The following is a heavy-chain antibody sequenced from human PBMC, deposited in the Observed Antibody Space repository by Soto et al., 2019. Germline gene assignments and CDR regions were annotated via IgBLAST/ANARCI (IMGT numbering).Heavy chain of an antibody. V-gene: IGHV6-1*01. CDR3: TRHTPGPNFYYGVDV. CDR1: GDSVSSNSAA. J-gene: IGHJ6*02. CDR2: TYYRSKWYN. Sequence: PSQTLSLTCAISGDSVSSNSAAWNWIRQSPSRGLEWLGRTYYRSKWYNDFAVSVKSRITITPHTSRNQFSLQLNSLTPEDTAVYYCTRHTPGPNFYYGVDVWGQGTTVTVYS.